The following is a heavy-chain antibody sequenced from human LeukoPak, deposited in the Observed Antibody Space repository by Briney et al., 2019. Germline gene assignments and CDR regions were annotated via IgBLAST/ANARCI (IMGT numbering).Heavy chain of an antibody. CDR2: IRYDGSNK. CDR3: AKDHYDFWSGYFAHY. D-gene: IGHD3-3*01. J-gene: IGHJ4*02. Sequence: PGGSLRLSCAASGFTFSSYGMHWVCQAPGKGLEWVAFIRYDGSNKYYADSVKGRFTISRDNSKNTLYLQMNSLRAEDTAVYYCAKDHYDFWSGYFAHYWGQGTLVTVSS. V-gene: IGHV3-30*02. CDR1: GFTFSSYG.